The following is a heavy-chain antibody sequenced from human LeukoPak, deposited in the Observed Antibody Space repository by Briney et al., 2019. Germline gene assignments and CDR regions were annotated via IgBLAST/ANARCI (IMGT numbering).Heavy chain of an antibody. CDR1: GYSISSGNY. J-gene: IGHJ4*02. CDR2: IYHSGST. D-gene: IGHD2/OR15-2a*01. Sequence: PSETLSLTCTVSGYSISSGNYCGWIRQPPGKGPEWIGSIYHSGSTYYNPSLKSRVSISVDTSKNQFSLRLSSVTAADTAVYYCARDGDFYYFDHWGQGTLVTVSS. V-gene: IGHV4-38-2*02. CDR3: ARDGDFYYFDH.